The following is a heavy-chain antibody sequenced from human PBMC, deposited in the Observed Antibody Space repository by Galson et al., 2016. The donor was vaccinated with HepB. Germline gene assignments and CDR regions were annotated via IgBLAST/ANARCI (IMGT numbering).Heavy chain of an antibody. V-gene: IGHV3-72*01. CDR3: TRVFDY. CDR1: GLTFSSAW. J-gene: IGHJ4*02. Sequence: SLRLSCAASGLTFSSAWMNWVRQAPGKGLEWVGRSRNKVTNFATEYAASVKGRFTISRDDSKDSLYLQMNSLKTEDTALYYCTRVFDYWGQGALVTVSP. CDR2: SRNKVTNFAT.